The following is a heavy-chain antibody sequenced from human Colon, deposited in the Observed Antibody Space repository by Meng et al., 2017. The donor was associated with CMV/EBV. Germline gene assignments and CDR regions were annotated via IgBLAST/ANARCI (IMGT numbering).Heavy chain of an antibody. CDR3: AKGSIVVPGATSAAADL. CDR2: IRYDGNQK. CDR1: GFTFNTYG. V-gene: IGHV3-30*02. J-gene: IGHJ3*01. D-gene: IGHD2-2*01. Sequence: GESLKISCAASGFTFNTYGLHWVRQTPDKGLEWVAYIRYDGNQKYYAESVGGRFTISRDNSKKTLYLDMNSLRVEDTSLYFCAKGSIVVPGATSAAADLWGRGTMVTVSS.